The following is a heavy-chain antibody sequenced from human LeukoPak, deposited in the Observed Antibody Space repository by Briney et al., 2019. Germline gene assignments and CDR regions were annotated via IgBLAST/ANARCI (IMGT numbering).Heavy chain of an antibody. D-gene: IGHD5-24*01. Sequence: SETLSLTCTVSGGSISSYFWSWIRQPPGKGLEWIGYVYYSGSTYYNPSLKSRVTISVDTSKNQFSLKLSSVIAADTALYYCARTRGDYNYRGAFDVWGQGTMVTVSS. CDR1: GGSISSYF. J-gene: IGHJ3*01. CDR3: ARTRGDYNYRGAFDV. CDR2: VYYSGST. V-gene: IGHV4-59*04.